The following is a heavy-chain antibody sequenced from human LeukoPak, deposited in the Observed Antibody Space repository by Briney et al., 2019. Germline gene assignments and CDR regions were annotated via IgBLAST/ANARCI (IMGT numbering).Heavy chain of an antibody. D-gene: IGHD3-10*01. J-gene: IGHJ6*03. CDR2: IYYSGST. Sequence: SETLSLTCTVSGGPISSSSYYWGWIRQPPGKGLEWIGSIYYSGSTYYNPSLKSRVTISVDTSKNQFSLKLSSVTAADTAVYYCASGPGGYYYMDVWGKGTTVTVSS. CDR1: GGPISSSSYY. V-gene: IGHV4-39*01. CDR3: ASGPGGYYYMDV.